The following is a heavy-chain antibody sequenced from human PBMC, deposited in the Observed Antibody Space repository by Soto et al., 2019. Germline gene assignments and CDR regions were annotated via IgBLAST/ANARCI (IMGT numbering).Heavy chain of an antibody. CDR3: ARSWGDSGSYLSY. D-gene: IGHD1-26*01. CDR1: GYTFTGYY. Sequence: ASVKVSCKASGYTFTGYYMHWVRQAPGQGLEWMGWINPNSGGTNYAQKFQGWVTMTRDTSISTAYMELSRLRSDDTAVYYCARSWGDSGSYLSYWGQGTLVTVSS. CDR2: INPNSGGT. J-gene: IGHJ4*02. V-gene: IGHV1-2*04.